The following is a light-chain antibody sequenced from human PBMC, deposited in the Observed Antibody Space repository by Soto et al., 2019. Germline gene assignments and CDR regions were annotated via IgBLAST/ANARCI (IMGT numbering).Light chain of an antibody. CDR3: QQYGSTPWT. J-gene: IGKJ1*01. CDR2: DAT. CDR1: QRVSNNF. Sequence: VVLTQFPGTLSLSPGETATLSCGASQRVSNNFLGWYQLKPGLPPRLLIYDATSRANGIPERFSGRGSGTHFTLTISRLEPEDFAVYYCQQYGSTPWTFGRGTKVDIK. V-gene: IGKV3D-20*01.